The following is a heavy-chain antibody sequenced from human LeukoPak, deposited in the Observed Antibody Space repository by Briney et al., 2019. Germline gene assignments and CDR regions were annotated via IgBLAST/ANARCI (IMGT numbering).Heavy chain of an antibody. J-gene: IGHJ3*02. V-gene: IGHV1-46*01. CDR2: INPSGVSI. CDR3: ASNSGDDPFDI. D-gene: IGHD1-26*01. Sequence: ASVTVSCKATGYIFISYYLHWVRQAPGLGIQRMGVINPSGVSITSAQRFQGRVIMTTDTSTRTVYMELRSLKSEDTAIYYSASNSGDDPFDIWGQGTMVTVSS. CDR1: GYIFISYY.